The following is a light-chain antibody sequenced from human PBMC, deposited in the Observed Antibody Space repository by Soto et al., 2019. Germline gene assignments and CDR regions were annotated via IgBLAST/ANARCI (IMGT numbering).Light chain of an antibody. V-gene: IGLV2-14*01. CDR1: SSDVGDYDY. Sequence: QSVLTQPASVSGSPGQSITISCTGTSSDVGDYDYVSWYQQHPGKAPKLMIYDVSNRPSGVSNRFSGSKSGNTASLTISGLQAEDEADYYCSSYTTSSTSVFGTGTQVTVL. J-gene: IGLJ1*01. CDR3: SSYTTSSTSV. CDR2: DVS.